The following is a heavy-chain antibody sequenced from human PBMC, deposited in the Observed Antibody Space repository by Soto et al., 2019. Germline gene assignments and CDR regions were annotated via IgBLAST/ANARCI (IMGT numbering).Heavy chain of an antibody. D-gene: IGHD3-22*01. CDR2: ISSSSSTI. CDR1: GFTFSNYW. Sequence: GGSLRLSCAASGFTFSNYWMNWVRQAPGKGLEWVSYISSSSSTIYYADSVKGRFTISRDNSKNTLYLQMNTLRAEDTALYYCLTGLFGGPFDYWGQGTLVTVSS. J-gene: IGHJ4*02. CDR3: LTGLFGGPFDY. V-gene: IGHV3-48*01.